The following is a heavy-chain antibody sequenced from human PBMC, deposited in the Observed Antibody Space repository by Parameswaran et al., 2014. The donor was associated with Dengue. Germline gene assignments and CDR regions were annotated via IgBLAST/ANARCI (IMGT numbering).Heavy chain of an antibody. Sequence: WIRQPPGKGLEWVGRIKSKTDGGTTDYAAPVKGRFTISRDDSKNTLYLQMNSLKTEDTAVYYCTTRALSQTMVRGVIWGQGTLVTVSS. CDR3: TTRALSQTMVRGVI. D-gene: IGHD3-10*01. CDR2: IKSKTDGGTT. V-gene: IGHV3-15*01. J-gene: IGHJ4*02.